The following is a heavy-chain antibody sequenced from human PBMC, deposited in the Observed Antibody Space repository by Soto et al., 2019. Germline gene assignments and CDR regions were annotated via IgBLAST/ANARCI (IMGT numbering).Heavy chain of an antibody. V-gene: IGHV3-48*02. D-gene: IGHD2-15*01. Sequence: EVQLVESGGGLVQPGGSLRLSCAASGFTFSSYSMNWVRQAPGKGLEWVSYISSSSTTIYYADSVKGRFTISRDNAKNSLYLQMNSLRDEDTAVYYCARVYCSGSSCYFDYWGQGTLVTVSS. J-gene: IGHJ4*02. CDR3: ARVYCSGSSCYFDY. CDR2: ISSSSTTI. CDR1: GFTFSSYS.